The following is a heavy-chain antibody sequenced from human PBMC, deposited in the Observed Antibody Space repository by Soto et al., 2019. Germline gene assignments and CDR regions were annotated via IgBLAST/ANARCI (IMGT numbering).Heavy chain of an antibody. CDR3: ARGLILWFGELSRRGGYYYYMDV. CDR1: GGSFSGYQ. CDR2: INDSVNI. V-gene: IGHV4-34*01. Sequence: QAQLQQWGAGLLKPSETLSLTCAVYGGSFSGYQWSWIRQTPGKGLEWIGEINDSVNINYNPSLKSRVTILIDTPKKQISLKLSSVTAADTAVYYCARGLILWFGELSRRGGYYYYMDVWGKGTTVTVSS. D-gene: IGHD3-10*01. J-gene: IGHJ6*03.